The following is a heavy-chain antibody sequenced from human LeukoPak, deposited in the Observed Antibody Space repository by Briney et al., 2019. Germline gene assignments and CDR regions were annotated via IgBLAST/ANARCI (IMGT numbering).Heavy chain of an antibody. J-gene: IGHJ5*02. V-gene: IGHV1-2*02. Sequence: ASVKVSCKASGYTFTDYYMLWMRQAPGQRLEWRGWINPNSGGTHFAQKFQGRVTMTSDTSISTAYMELISLTSDDTAVYFCARGPWQQPPPADLWGQGTLVTVSS. CDR1: GYTFTDYY. D-gene: IGHD6-13*01. CDR3: ARGPWQQPPPADL. CDR2: INPNSGGT.